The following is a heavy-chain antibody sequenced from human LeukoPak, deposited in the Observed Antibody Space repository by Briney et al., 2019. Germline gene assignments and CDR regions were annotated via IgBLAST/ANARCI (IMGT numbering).Heavy chain of an antibody. CDR1: GYTFTGYY. CDR3: ARGTEYSSSSQDY. Sequence: ASVKVSCKASGYTFTGYYMHWLRQAPGQGLEWMGWINPNSGGTNYAQKFQGRVTMTRDTSISTAYMELSRLRSDDTAVYYCARGTEYSSSSQDYWGQGTLVTVSS. D-gene: IGHD6-6*01. V-gene: IGHV1-2*02. CDR2: INPNSGGT. J-gene: IGHJ4*02.